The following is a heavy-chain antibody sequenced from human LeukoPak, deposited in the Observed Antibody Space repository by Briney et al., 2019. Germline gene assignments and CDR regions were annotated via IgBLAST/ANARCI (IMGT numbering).Heavy chain of an antibody. V-gene: IGHV3-23*01. J-gene: IGHJ4*02. CDR3: AKVTYGSGTYGAFDS. CDR2: ISGSGDYT. D-gene: IGHD3-10*01. CDR1: GFTFSSHG. Sequence: PGGTLRLSCAASGFTFSSHGMSWVRQAPGKGLEWVSTISGSGDYTYYADSVKGRFTISRDNSKNTLYLQMNSLRAEDTAVYYCAKVTYGSGTYGAFDSWGQGTLVTVPS.